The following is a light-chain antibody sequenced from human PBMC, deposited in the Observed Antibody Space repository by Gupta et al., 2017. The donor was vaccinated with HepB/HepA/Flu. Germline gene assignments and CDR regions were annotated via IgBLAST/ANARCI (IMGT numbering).Light chain of an antibody. J-gene: IGLJ2*01. V-gene: IGLV2-11*01. Sequence: QSPLTQPRSVSGSPGQSVTISCPGTSSDVSAYNFVCWYQQHPGQAPKFIIYDVAKRPSGVPDRFSCSKAGNTASLTISGHEADDEADYYCCSYVDSYTVVFGGGTKLTVL. CDR3: CSYVDSYTVV. CDR2: DVA. CDR1: SSDVSAYNF.